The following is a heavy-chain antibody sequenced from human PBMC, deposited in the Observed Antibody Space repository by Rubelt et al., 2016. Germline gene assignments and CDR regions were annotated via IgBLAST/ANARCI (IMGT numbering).Heavy chain of an antibody. J-gene: IGHJ4*02. CDR2: ISASNGNT. Sequence: QVQLVQSGAEVKKPGASVKVSCKASGYTFTSYGISWVRQAPGQGLEGMGWISASNGNTNYAQKLQGRVTMTTDTSTSTAYMGLRSLRSDDTAVYYCARDPLPVRGVIMTPTHWGQGTLVTVSS. CDR1: GYTFTSYG. CDR3: ARDPLPVRGVIMTPTH. V-gene: IGHV1-18*01. D-gene: IGHD3-10*01.